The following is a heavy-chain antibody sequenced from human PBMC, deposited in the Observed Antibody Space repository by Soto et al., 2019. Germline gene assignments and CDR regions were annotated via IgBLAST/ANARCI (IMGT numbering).Heavy chain of an antibody. Sequence: QVQLVKSGAEVKKPGASVKVSCKASGYNFTSYGISWVRQAPEQGLEWMGWISAYNGNTNYAQKLQGRVTMTTDTSTSTAYMELRSLRSDDTAVYYCAHIAAARWWFDPWGQGTLVTVSS. V-gene: IGHV1-18*01. D-gene: IGHD6-13*01. CDR2: ISAYNGNT. J-gene: IGHJ5*02. CDR3: AHIAAARWWFDP. CDR1: GYNFTSYG.